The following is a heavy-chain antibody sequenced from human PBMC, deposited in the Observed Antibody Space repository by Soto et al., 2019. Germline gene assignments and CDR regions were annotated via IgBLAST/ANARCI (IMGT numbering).Heavy chain of an antibody. CDR2: IYYSGST. D-gene: IGHD5-18*01. V-gene: IGHV4-39*01. Sequence: QLQLQESGPGLVKPSETLSLTCTVSGGSISSSSYYWGWIRQPPGKGLEWIGSIYYSGSTYYNPSLMRPVTMSLDPSKNQFSFKLSSVTAADTAVYYCAGGRYSYGSTPFDYWGQGTLVTVSS. J-gene: IGHJ4*02. CDR1: GGSISSSSYY. CDR3: AGGRYSYGSTPFDY.